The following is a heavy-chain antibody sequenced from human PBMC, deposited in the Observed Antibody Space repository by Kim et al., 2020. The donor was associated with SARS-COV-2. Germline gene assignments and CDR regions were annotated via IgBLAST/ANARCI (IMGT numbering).Heavy chain of an antibody. CDR3: ARDVSLDYYYYYGMDV. CDR2: ISSSSSYT. J-gene: IGHJ6*02. CDR1: GFTFSDYY. V-gene: IGHV3-11*05. Sequence: GGSLRLSCAASGFTFSDYYMSWIRQAPGKGLEWVSYISSSSSYTNYADSVKGRFTISRDNAKNSLYLQMNSLRAEDTAVYYCARDVSLDYYYYYGMDVWGQXXTVTVSS.